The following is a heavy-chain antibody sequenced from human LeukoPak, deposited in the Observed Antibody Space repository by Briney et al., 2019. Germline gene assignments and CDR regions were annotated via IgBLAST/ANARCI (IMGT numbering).Heavy chain of an antibody. V-gene: IGHV3-21*01. CDR3: ARERDEGFDY. J-gene: IGHJ4*02. D-gene: IGHD5-24*01. Sequence: GGSLRLSCAASGFTFSSYSMNWVRQAPGKGLEWVSSISSSSSYIYYADSVKGRFTISRDNARNSLYLQMNSLKAEDTAVYYCARERDEGFDYWGQGTLVTVSS. CDR2: ISSSSSYI. CDR1: GFTFSSYS.